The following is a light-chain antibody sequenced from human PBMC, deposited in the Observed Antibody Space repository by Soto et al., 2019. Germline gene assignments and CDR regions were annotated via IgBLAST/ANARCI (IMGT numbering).Light chain of an antibody. CDR3: QQYGSSRWT. J-gene: IGKJ1*01. V-gene: IGKV3-20*01. Sequence: EIVLTQSPGTLSLSPGERATLSCRASQSISSNYLAWYQQKPGQAPRLLIYGASSRATDIPDRFSGSGSGTDFTLTISRLEPEDFAVYYCQQYGSSRWTFGQGTQVEIK. CDR2: GAS. CDR1: QSISSNY.